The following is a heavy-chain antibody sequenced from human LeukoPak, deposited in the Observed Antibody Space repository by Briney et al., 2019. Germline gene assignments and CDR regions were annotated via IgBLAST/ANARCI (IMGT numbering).Heavy chain of an antibody. CDR3: AKAPVTSCRGAFCYPLDS. CDR2: ISSSSGFK. V-gene: IGHV3-21*01. J-gene: IGHJ4*02. Sequence: PGGSLRLSCAASGFTFTNYNINWVRQAPGKGLEWVSSISSSSGFKYYADSVKGRFTISRDNAKNSLYLQMNSLRAEDTAVYYCAKAPVTSCRGAFCYPLDSWGQGTLVTVSS. CDR1: GFTFTNYN. D-gene: IGHD2-15*01.